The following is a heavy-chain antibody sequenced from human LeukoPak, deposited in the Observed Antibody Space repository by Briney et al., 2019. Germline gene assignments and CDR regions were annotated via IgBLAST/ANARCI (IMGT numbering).Heavy chain of an antibody. CDR3: ARDEYGDFQGFDF. D-gene: IGHD4-17*01. CDR1: GGSFSGYY. CDR2: IHSRGTT. V-gene: IGHV4-59*13. Sequence: PSETLSLTCAVYGGSFSGYYWNWIRQSPGKGLEWLGNIHSRGTTNYNPSLKSRVTLSLDTSKSQFALKVTSVTAADTAVYYCARDEYGDFQGFDFWGQGTRVTVSS. J-gene: IGHJ4*02.